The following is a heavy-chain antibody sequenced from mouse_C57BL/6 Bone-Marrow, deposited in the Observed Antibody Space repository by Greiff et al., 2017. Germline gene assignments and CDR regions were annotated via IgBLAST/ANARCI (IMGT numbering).Heavy chain of an antibody. Sequence: EVKLVESGGDLVKPGGSLKLSCAASGFTFSSYGMSWVRQTPDKRLEWVATISSGGSYTYYPDSVKGRFTISRDNAKNTLYLQMSSLKSEDTAMYYCARYKGLLRGFAYWGQGTLVTVSA. J-gene: IGHJ3*01. CDR1: GFTFSSYG. D-gene: IGHD2-3*01. CDR2: ISSGGSYT. CDR3: ARYKGLLRGFAY. V-gene: IGHV5-6*02.